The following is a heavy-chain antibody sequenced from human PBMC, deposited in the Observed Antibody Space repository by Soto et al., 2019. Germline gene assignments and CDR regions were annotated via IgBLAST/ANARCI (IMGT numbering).Heavy chain of an antibody. CDR3: ASWGHIVPVFSTDFDH. Sequence: PGGSLRLSCAASGFTFSTYWMNWVRQTPGKGLMWVSRISPEGSNRGYADSVEGRFTVSRGNAKNTLYLQMYSLRAEDTAMYYCASWGHIVPVFSTDFDHWGEGTLVTVSS. D-gene: IGHD2-21*01. CDR2: ISPEGSNR. V-gene: IGHV3-74*01. CDR1: GFTFSTYW. J-gene: IGHJ4*02.